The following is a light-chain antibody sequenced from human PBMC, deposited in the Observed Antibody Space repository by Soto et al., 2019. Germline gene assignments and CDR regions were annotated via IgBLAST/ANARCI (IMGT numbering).Light chain of an antibody. CDR3: QVWDGSSDQQV. CDR1: NIGSES. Sequence: YELTQPPSVSVAPGETARIACGGNNIGSESVHWYQQKPGQAPVLIIYYDSARPSGIPERFSGSNSGNTATLIISRVEAGDEADYYCQVWDGSSDQQVFGGGTKLTVL. CDR2: YDS. J-gene: IGLJ3*02. V-gene: IGLV3-21*04.